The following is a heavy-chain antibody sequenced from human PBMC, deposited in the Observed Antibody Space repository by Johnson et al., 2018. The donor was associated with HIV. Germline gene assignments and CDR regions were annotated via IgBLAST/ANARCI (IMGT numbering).Heavy chain of an antibody. CDR2: IRYDGSNK. CDR3: ARAGSSSDDAFDI. CDR1: GFTFSSYA. D-gene: IGHD6-6*01. J-gene: IGHJ3*02. Sequence: QVQLEESGGGLVQPGGSLRLSCAASGFTFSSYAMSWVRQAPGKGLEWVAFIRYDGSNKYYADSVKGRFTISRDNSKNTLYLQMNSLRAEDTAVYYCARAGSSSDDAFDIWGQGTMVTVSS. V-gene: IGHV3-30*02.